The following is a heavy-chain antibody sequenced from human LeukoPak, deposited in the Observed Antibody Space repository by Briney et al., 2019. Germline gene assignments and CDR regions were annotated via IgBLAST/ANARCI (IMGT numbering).Heavy chain of an antibody. J-gene: IGHJ6*02. V-gene: IGHV3-66*01. CDR3: AKVTLNWNYAYYYYYGMDV. CDR1: GFTVSSSY. Sequence: GGSLRLSCAASGFTVSSSYMSWVRQAPGKGLEWVSIISSAGTTYYADSVKGRFTISRDSSKNTVYLQVNSLRDEDTAVYYCAKVTLNWNYAYYYYYGMDVWGQGTTVTVSS. D-gene: IGHD1-7*01. CDR2: ISSAGTT.